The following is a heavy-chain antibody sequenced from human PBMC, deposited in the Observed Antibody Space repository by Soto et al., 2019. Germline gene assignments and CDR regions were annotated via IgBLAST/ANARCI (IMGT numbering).Heavy chain of an antibody. V-gene: IGHV1-18*01. CDR2: ISGYNGNT. CDR1: GYTFSNYG. D-gene: IGHD6-19*01. CDR3: SRFIMVGGWFDPNYYHGMDV. J-gene: IGHJ6*02. Sequence: QVQLVQSGAEVKKPGASVTVSCKTSGYTFSNYGINWVRQAPGQGLEWMGWISGYNGNTNYAQTVQGRVTMTTDTSTGTVYMAPRSLKSDDTAIYYCSRFIMVGGWFDPNYYHGMDVWGQGTTVTVSS.